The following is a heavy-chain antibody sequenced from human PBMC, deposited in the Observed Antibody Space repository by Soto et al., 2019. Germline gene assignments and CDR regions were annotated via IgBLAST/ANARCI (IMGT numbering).Heavy chain of an antibody. Sequence: EVQLVESGGGLVQPGGSLRLSCAASGFTFNTHWMRWVRQAPGKGLVWVSRINGGGSTTTYADSVKRRLTSSRDNAKNTLYLQLNNLRVEDTAVNNCAGDSSRESIVAGDYWGGGALVAVSS. J-gene: IGHJ4*02. V-gene: IGHV3-74*01. D-gene: IGHD2-15*01. CDR1: GFTFNTHW. CDR3: AGDSSRESIVAGDY. CDR2: INGGGSTT.